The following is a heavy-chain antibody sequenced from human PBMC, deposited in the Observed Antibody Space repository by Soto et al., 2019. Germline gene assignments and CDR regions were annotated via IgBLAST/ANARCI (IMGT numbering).Heavy chain of an antibody. Sequence: ASVKVSCKASGGTFSSYAISWVRQAPGQGLEWMGGIIPIFGTANYAQKFQGRVTITADESTSTAYMELSSLGSEDTAVYYCASDGFTPADGYGMDVWGQGTTVTVSS. V-gene: IGHV1-69*13. D-gene: IGHD4-17*01. J-gene: IGHJ6*02. CDR2: IIPIFGTA. CDR1: GGTFSSYA. CDR3: ASDGFTPADGYGMDV.